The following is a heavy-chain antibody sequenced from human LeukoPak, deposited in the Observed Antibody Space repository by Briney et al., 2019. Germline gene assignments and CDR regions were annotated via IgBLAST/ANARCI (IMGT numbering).Heavy chain of an antibody. Sequence: GGSLRLSCRASGFTFDDYSLHWVRQSPGRGLEWVALITWSGDGTYYADSVKGRFTISRDNAKNSLYLQMNSLRAEDTAVYYCARDAHTGFYDSSGKRAFDIWGQGTMVTVSS. D-gene: IGHD3-22*01. CDR3: ARDAHTGFYDSSGKRAFDI. CDR1: GFTFDDYS. J-gene: IGHJ3*02. CDR2: ITWSGDGT. V-gene: IGHV3-43*01.